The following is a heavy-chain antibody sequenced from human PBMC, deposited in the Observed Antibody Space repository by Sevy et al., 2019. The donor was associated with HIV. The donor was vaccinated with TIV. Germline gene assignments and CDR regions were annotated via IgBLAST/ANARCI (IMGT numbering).Heavy chain of an antibody. Sequence: SETLSLTCSVSGGSISGYYWSRIRQPAWKGLEWVGRIYSTGNTNYKYSLKSRVTMSVDTPKNEFSLRLNSVTAADAAVYYCAREARAAAGTHGSWGQGMLVTVSS. CDR2: IYSTGNT. J-gene: IGHJ5*02. CDR3: AREARAAAGTHGS. V-gene: IGHV4-4*07. CDR1: GGSISGYY. D-gene: IGHD6-13*01.